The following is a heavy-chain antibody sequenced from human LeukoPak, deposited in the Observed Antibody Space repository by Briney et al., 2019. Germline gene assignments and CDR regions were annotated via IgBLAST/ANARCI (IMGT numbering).Heavy chain of an antibody. D-gene: IGHD1-26*01. V-gene: IGHV3-30-3*01. Sequence: GGSLRLSCAASGFTFSSYAMHWVRQAPGKGLEWVAVISYGGSNKYYADSVKGRFTISRDNSKNTLYLQMNSLRAEDTAVYYCARDSEGLIVGATERFDYWGQGTLVTVSS. CDR3: ARDSEGLIVGATERFDY. CDR1: GFTFSSYA. J-gene: IGHJ4*02. CDR2: ISYGGSNK.